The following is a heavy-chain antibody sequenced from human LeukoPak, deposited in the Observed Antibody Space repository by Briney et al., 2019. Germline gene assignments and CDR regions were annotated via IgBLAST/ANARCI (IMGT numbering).Heavy chain of an antibody. D-gene: IGHD6-6*01. CDR1: GGSISSNGYY. J-gene: IGHJ5*02. Sequence: SETLSLTCTVSGGSISSNGYYWGWIRQPPGKGLEWVGSIYYDGSAYYNSTLKSRVSISVDTSKNQFSLRLHSVTAADTTVYFCAGFYSSGPLDAWGQGILVTVSS. V-gene: IGHV4-39*01. CDR2: IYYDGSA. CDR3: AGFYSSGPLDA.